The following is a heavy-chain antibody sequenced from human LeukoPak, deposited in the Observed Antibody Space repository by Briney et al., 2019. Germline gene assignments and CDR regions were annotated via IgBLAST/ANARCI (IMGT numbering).Heavy chain of an antibody. V-gene: IGHV3-11*01. CDR2: ISSSGGTI. D-gene: IGHD1-26*01. CDR3: ARDEVGVGATHDY. CDR1: GFTFRDYY. Sequence: PGGSLRLSCAASGFTFRDYYMSWIRQAPGKGLEWVSYISSSGGTIYYSDSVKGRFTISRDNTKNSLYLQMNSLRAEDTAVYYCARDEVGVGATHDYWGQGTLVTVSS. J-gene: IGHJ4*02.